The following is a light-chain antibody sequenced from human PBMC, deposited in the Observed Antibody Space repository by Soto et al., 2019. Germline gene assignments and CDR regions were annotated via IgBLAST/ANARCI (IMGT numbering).Light chain of an antibody. CDR1: QSIVNY. Sequence: DVPLTQSSSTLSASVGDRVAITCQASQSIVNYLNWFQFRPGKAPQLLISDASHLEPGVPSRFSGERSGTDFTLIINNLQPEDFATYYCQQYEELPLTFGGGTRV. V-gene: IGKV1-33*01. CDR2: DAS. J-gene: IGKJ4*01. CDR3: QQYEELPLT.